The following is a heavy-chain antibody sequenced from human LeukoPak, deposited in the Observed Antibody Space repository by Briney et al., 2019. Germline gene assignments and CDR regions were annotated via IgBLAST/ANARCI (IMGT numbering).Heavy chain of an antibody. V-gene: IGHV4-39*01. D-gene: IGHD3-10*01. CDR2: IYYSGST. CDR1: GGSISRSSYY. J-gene: IGHJ4*02. CDR3: ARLTSGHFDY. Sequence: SETRSVAGTVSGGSISRSSYYWGWIRQPPGKGLEWIATIYYSGSTYYNPSLKSRVTISADTSKNQFSLKLSSVTAADTAVYFCARLTSGHFDYWGQGTLVTVSS.